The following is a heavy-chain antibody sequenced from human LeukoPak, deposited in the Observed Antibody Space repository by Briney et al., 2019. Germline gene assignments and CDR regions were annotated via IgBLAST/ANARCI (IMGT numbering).Heavy chain of an antibody. V-gene: IGHV4-59*01. J-gene: IGHJ5*02. D-gene: IGHD2-2*01. CDR3: ARDLRSYQLPTNWFDP. CDR1: GGSISSYY. CDR2: IYYSGST. Sequence: SETLSLTCTVSGGSISSYYWSWIRQPPGKGMEWIGYIYYSGSTNYNPSLKSRVTISVDTSKNQFSLKLSSVTAADTAVYYCARDLRSYQLPTNWFDPWGQGTLVTVSS.